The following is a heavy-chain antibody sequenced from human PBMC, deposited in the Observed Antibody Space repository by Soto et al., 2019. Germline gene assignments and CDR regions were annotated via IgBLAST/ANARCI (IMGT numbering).Heavy chain of an antibody. CDR1: GYTFTSYA. Sequence: EASVKVSCKASGYTFTSYAMHWVRQAPGQRLEWMGWINAGNGNTKYSQKFQGRVTITRDTSASTAYMELSSLRSEDTAVYYCAREDVLRYFDWLLNGVAFDIWGQGTMVTVSS. J-gene: IGHJ3*02. V-gene: IGHV1-3*01. CDR3: AREDVLRYFDWLLNGVAFDI. D-gene: IGHD3-9*01. CDR2: INAGNGNT.